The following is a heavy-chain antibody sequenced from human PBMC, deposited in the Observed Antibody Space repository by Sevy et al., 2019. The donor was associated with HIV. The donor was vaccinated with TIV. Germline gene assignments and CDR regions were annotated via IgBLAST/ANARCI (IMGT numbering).Heavy chain of an antibody. Sequence: GGSLRLSCEAFAINIRDYWMTWVRQAPGKGLEWVANINPDGSKIYYADSVKGRFTISRDYAKNSVFLQMTSLRAEDTAVYYCVRAIQLAASYWGQGMLVTVSS. J-gene: IGHJ4*02. CDR2: INPDGSKI. D-gene: IGHD2-15*01. V-gene: IGHV3-7*02. CDR1: AINIRDYW. CDR3: VRAIQLAASY.